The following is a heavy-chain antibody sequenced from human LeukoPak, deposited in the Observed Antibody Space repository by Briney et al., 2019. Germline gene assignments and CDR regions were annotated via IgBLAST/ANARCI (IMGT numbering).Heavy chain of an antibody. V-gene: IGHV3-23*01. CDR3: AKDTSIGKYCTNGVCSPFDY. J-gene: IGHJ4*02. Sequence: PGGSLRLSCAGSGFTFSSYAMGWVRQAPGQGLEWVSVISDSGDYTSYADSVRGRFTISRDNSRNTLYLQMISLRPEDTAVYYCAKDTSIGKYCTNGVCSPFDYWGQGTLVTVSS. D-gene: IGHD2-8*01. CDR1: GFTFSSYA. CDR2: ISDSGDYT.